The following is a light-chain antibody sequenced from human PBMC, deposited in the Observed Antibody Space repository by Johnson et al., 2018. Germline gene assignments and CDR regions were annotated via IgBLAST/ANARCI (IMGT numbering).Light chain of an antibody. V-gene: IGLV1-51*02. CDR2: ENN. CDR3: GTWDSSLSAGNV. J-gene: IGLJ1*01. CDR1: SSNIGNNY. Sequence: QSVLTQPPSVPAAPGQKVTISCAGSSSNIGNNYVSWYQQLPGTAPKLLIYENNKRPSGIPDRFSGSKSGTSATLGITGLQTWDEADYYSGTWDSSLSAGNVFGTGTKVTVL.